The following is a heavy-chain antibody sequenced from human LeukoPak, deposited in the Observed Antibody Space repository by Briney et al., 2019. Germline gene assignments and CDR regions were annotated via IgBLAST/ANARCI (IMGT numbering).Heavy chain of an antibody. D-gene: IGHD6-13*01. V-gene: IGHV3-30*03. CDR2: VSYDGSNK. CDR1: GFIFSSYG. J-gene: IGHJ5*02. CDR3: ARDRRSNSWGSRGGRVSWSWFDP. Sequence: GGSLRLSCAASGFIFSSYGIHWVRQAPGKGLEWVAVVSYDGSNKKYGDSVKGRFTISRDNSKNTLDLQMNSLRPEDTAVYYCARDRRSNSWGSRGGRVSWSWFDPWGQGTLVTVSS.